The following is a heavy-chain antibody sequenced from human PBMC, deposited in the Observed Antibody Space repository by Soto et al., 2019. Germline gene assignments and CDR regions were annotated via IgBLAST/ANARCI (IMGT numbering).Heavy chain of an antibody. J-gene: IGHJ4*02. CDR1: GDSVSSYSST. D-gene: IGHD3-10*01. CDR2: TYYRSKWNY. CDR3: ARENTMVRGVINPLDY. Sequence: SQTLSLTCAISGDSVSSYSSTWNWIRQSPSRGLEWLGRTYYRSKWNYDYAESVKSRITINPDTSKNQFSLQLNSVTPDDTAVYFCARENTMVRGVINPLDYWGQGTLVTVSS. V-gene: IGHV6-1*01.